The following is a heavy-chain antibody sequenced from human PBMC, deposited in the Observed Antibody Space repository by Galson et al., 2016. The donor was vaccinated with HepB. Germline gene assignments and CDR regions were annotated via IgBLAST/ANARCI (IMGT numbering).Heavy chain of an antibody. Sequence: SCKASGGTFRDYAISWVRQAPGQGLEWVGGIIPIFGAANYAQKFQGRVTISADEFTNTAYMELNTLRSEDTAVYYCARDREVAARPGGWFDPWGQGTLVTVSS. CDR3: ARDREVAARPGGWFDP. D-gene: IGHD6-6*01. CDR1: GGTFRDYA. CDR2: IIPIFGAA. J-gene: IGHJ5*02. V-gene: IGHV1-69*01.